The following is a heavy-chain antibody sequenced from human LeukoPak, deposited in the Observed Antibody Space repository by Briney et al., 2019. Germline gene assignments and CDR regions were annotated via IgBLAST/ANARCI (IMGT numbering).Heavy chain of an antibody. V-gene: IGHV3-30*02. D-gene: IGHD3-22*01. CDR2: IRYDGSKK. CDR1: GFTFRSYG. Sequence: GGSLRLSCAASGFTFRSYGMHWVRQAPGKGLEWVTFIRYDGSKKYYADSVKGRFTISRDNSKNTLYLQMNSLRAEDTATYYCAKDLGIGGSGFWGQGTLVTVSS. CDR3: AKDLGIGGSGF. J-gene: IGHJ4*02.